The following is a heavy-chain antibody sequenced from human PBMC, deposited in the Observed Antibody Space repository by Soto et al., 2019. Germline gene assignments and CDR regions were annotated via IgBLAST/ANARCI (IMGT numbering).Heavy chain of an antibody. CDR1: GGSISSSSYY. CDR3: AGLKSASSGWYVDYYYYGMEV. J-gene: IGHJ6*02. D-gene: IGHD6-19*01. Sequence: LSLTCTVSGGSISSSSYYWGWIRQPPGKGLEWIGSIYYRGSTYYNPSLKSRVTISVDTSRNQFSLKLSSVTAADTAVYYWAGLKSASSGWYVDYYYYGMEVWGQGTKVTVSS. CDR2: IYYRGST. V-gene: IGHV4-39*01.